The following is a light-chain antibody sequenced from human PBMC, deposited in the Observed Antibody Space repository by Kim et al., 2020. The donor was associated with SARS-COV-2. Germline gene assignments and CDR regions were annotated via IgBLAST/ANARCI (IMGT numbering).Light chain of an antibody. Sequence: LAPGNGDTPSCMASQTVPNDCLAWFQQKPGQSPRLLIYGSSIRATGISDRFSGGGFETDFTLTINRVEPEDFAVYYCQQYATSPVTFGQGTKLEI. CDR2: GSS. V-gene: IGKV3-20*01. CDR3: QQYATSPVT. CDR1: QTVPNDC. J-gene: IGKJ2*01.